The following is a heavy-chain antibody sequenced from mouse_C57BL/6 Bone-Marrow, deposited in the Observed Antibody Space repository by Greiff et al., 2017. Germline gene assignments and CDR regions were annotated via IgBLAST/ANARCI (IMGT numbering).Heavy chain of an antibody. Sequence: QVQLQQPGAELVRPGTSVKLSCKASGYTFTSYWMHWVKQRPGQGLEWIGNINPGNGGTNYNEKFKSKATLTVDTSSSTAYMQLSSLTSEDAAVYDCARWWCAYWGRGTLVTVSA. J-gene: IGHJ3*01. CDR1: GYTFTSYW. CDR2: INPGNGGT. V-gene: IGHV1-53*01. CDR3: ARWWCAY.